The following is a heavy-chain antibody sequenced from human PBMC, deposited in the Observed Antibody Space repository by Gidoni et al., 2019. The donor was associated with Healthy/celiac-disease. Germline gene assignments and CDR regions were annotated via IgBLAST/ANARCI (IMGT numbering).Heavy chain of an antibody. V-gene: IGHV3-13*01. Sequence: EVQLVESGGGLVQPGGSLRLSCAASGFTFSSYDMHWVRQATGKGLEWVSAIGTAGDTYYPGSVKGRFTISRENAKNSLYLQMNSLRAGDTAVYYCARAAVNLDAFDIWGQGTMVTVSS. CDR3: ARAAVNLDAFDI. CDR2: IGTAGDT. CDR1: GFTFSSYD. J-gene: IGHJ3*02.